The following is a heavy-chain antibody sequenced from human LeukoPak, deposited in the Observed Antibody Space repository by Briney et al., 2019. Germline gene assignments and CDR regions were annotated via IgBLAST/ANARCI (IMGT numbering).Heavy chain of an antibody. CDR2: IKQDGSEK. J-gene: IGHJ4*02. V-gene: IGHV3-7*01. CDR1: GFTFSSYW. D-gene: IGHD3-10*01. Sequence: GGSLRPSCAASGFTFSSYWMSWVRQAPGKGLEWVANIKQDGSEKYYVDSVKGRFTISRDNAKNSLYLQMNSLRAEDTAVYYCARSPKYYYGSGSYIGPIDYWGQGTLVTVSS. CDR3: ARSPKYYYGSGSYIGPIDY.